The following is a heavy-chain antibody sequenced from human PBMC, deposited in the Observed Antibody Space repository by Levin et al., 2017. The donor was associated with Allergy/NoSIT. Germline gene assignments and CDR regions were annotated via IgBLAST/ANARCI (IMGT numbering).Heavy chain of an antibody. D-gene: IGHD4-17*01. CDR3: AKGTVTSSFYFDA. CDR1: GFIFTDNA. V-gene: IGHV3-23*01. J-gene: IGHJ4*02. Sequence: GESLKISCAASGFIFTDNAMIWARRAPGKGLEWVAVISGFGDSIYYADSLKGRFTVSRANAKNTLYLQMNSLRPEDTAVYYCAKGTVTSSFYFDAWGQGTAVAVSS. CDR2: ISGFGDSI.